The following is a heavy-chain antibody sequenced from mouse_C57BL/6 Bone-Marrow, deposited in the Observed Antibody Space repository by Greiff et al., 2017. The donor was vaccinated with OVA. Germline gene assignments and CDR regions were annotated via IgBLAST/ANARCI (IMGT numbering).Heavy chain of an antibody. D-gene: IGHD2-3*01. Sequence: EVKLVVSGAELVKPGASVKLSCTASGFNIKDYYMHWVKQRTEQGLVWIGRIASEDGETKYAPKFQGKATITADTSSYTDSLQLSSLTSEDTAVYYCARDGYYVDYWGQGTTLTVSS. CDR2: IASEDGET. CDR3: ARDGYYVDY. J-gene: IGHJ2*01. CDR1: GFNIKDYY. V-gene: IGHV14-2*01.